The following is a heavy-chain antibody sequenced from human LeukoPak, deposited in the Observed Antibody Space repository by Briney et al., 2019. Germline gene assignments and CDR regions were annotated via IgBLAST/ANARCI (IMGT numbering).Heavy chain of an antibody. V-gene: IGHV3-30*03. Sequence: AGGSLRLSCAATGFTFSSFSMHWVRQAPGKGLEWVAAISYDGSNKYYADSVKGRFAISRDNSKNTLYLQMDSLKTEDTAVYYCTTPRGPAPNDYRMDVWGQGTTVTVSS. J-gene: IGHJ6*02. CDR1: GFTFSSFS. CDR3: TTPRGPAPNDYRMDV. CDR2: ISYDGSNK. D-gene: IGHD2-2*01.